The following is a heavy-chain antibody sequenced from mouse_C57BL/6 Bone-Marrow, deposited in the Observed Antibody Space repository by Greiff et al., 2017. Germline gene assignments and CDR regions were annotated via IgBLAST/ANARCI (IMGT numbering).Heavy chain of an antibody. CDR1: GFTFSDYG. CDR3: ARWLLRWYCDV. D-gene: IGHD2-3*01. Sequence: EVKLVESGGGLVKPGGSLKLSCAASGFTFSDYGMHWVRQAPEKGLEWVAYISSGSSTIYYAETVKGRFTITRDKAKNTLFLQMTSLRSEDTAMYYCARWLLRWYCDVWGTGTTVTVSS. CDR2: ISSGSSTI. V-gene: IGHV5-17*01. J-gene: IGHJ1*03.